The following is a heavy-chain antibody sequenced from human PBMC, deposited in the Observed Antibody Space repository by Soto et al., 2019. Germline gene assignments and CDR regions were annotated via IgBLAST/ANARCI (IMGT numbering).Heavy chain of an antibody. CDR1: GGSISSNDFY. V-gene: IGHV4-31*03. CDR2: IYYSGNT. CDR3: ARDQSNPIYYGSGNIGSFAY. D-gene: IGHD3-10*01. Sequence: SETLSLTCIVSGGSISSNDFYWSWIRQHPGKGLEWIGYIYYSGNTYYNPSLKSRVTILVDTSKNTLYLQMNSLRAEDTAVYYCARDQSNPIYYGSGNIGSFAYWGQGTLVTVSS. J-gene: IGHJ4*02.